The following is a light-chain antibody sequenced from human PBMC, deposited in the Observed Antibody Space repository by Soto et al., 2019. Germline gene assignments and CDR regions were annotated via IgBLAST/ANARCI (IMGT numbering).Light chain of an antibody. CDR3: GSWESSLSAYV. V-gene: IGLV1-51*01. J-gene: IGLJ1*01. Sequence: QPASGSPAPGNTRSISCSCSSSNIGGNPVSWYQPLPGTAPKLLIYDDNKRPSGIPDRFSGSKSGTSATLGIPGFQTGEEADYYCGSWESSLSAYVFGTGAEVT. CDR1: SSNIGGNP. CDR2: DDN.